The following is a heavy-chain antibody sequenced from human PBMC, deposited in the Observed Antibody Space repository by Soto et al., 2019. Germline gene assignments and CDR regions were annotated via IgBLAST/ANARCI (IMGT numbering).Heavy chain of an antibody. J-gene: IGHJ4*02. CDR2: ILYDGNKT. Sequence: QVQLVESGGGVGQPGRSLRLSCAASGFTFSSYGMHWVRQAPGKGLEWVAFILYDGNKTSYADSVKGRFTISRDNSKSTLSLPMDSLSAEDTAVYYCAAIGDGYYPTRTACVHRGQGTLDTV. CDR1: GFTFSSYG. CDR3: AAIGDGYYPTRTACVH. D-gene: IGHD1-26*01. V-gene: IGHV3-33*01.